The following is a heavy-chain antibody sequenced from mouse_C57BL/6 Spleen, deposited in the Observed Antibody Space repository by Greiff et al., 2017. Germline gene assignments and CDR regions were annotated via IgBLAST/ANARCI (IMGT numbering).Heavy chain of an antibody. Sequence: QVQLKESGPGILQPSQTLSLTCSFSGFSLSTFGMGVGWIRQPSGKGLEWLAHIWWDDDKYYNPALKSRLTISKDTSKNQVFLKIANVDTADTATYYCARMTDDYGRYFDVWGTGTTVTVSS. CDR3: ARMTDDYGRYFDV. CDR1: GFSLSTFGMG. V-gene: IGHV8-8*01. D-gene: IGHD1-1*01. J-gene: IGHJ1*03. CDR2: IWWDDDK.